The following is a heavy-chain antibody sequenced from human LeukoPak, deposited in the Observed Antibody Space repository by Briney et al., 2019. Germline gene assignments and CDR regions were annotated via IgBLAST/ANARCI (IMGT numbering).Heavy chain of an antibody. J-gene: IGHJ3*02. CDR2: FDPEDGET. Sequence: ASVKVSCKVSGYTLTELSMHWVRQAPGKGLEWMGGFDPEDGETIYAQKFQGRVTVTEDTSTDTAYMELSSLRSEDTAVYYCATVPGYYDSSGPYAFDIWGQGTMVTVSS. CDR3: ATVPGYYDSSGPYAFDI. V-gene: IGHV1-24*01. D-gene: IGHD3-22*01. CDR1: GYTLTELS.